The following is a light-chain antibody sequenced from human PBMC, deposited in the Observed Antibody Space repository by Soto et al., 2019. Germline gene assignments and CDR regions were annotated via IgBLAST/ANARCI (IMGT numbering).Light chain of an antibody. V-gene: IGLV2-14*03. Sequence: QSVLTQPASGSGSPGQSITISCSGTPSDIGAYNYVSWYQHLPGKAPKVIIYDVTNRPSGVSSRFSGSKSGTTASLTISGLQAEDEANYYCGSYTISSTLMIFGGGTKVTVL. CDR1: PSDIGAYNY. CDR2: DVT. J-gene: IGLJ2*01. CDR3: GSYTISSTLMI.